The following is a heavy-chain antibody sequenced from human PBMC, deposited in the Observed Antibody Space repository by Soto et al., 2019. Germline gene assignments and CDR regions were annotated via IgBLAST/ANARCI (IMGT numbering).Heavy chain of an antibody. D-gene: IGHD3-10*01. CDR1: GGSFSGYY. CDR3: ARVYYYGAGGDLVDAFDI. V-gene: IGHV4-34*01. Sequence: QVQLQQWGAGLLKPSETLSLTCAVYGGSFSGYYWSWIRQPPGQGLEWIGEINHSGSTNYNPSLTNEVTISVDTSKNQSSLNLSSVTAAETAVYSCARVYYYGAGGDLVDAFDIWGQGTMVTVSS. J-gene: IGHJ3*02. CDR2: INHSGST.